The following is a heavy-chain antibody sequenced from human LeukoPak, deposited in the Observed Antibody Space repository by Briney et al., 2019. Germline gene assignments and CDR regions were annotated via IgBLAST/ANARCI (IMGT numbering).Heavy chain of an antibody. Sequence: PGGSLRLSCAASGFTFSGYWMHWVRQAPGKGLVWVSRINSDGSSTSYADSVKDRFTISRDNAKNTLYLQMNSLRAEDTAVYYCARVSDSSSWYIDYWGQGTLVTVSS. CDR2: INSDGSST. J-gene: IGHJ4*02. CDR1: GFTFSGYW. D-gene: IGHD6-13*01. CDR3: ARVSDSSSWYIDY. V-gene: IGHV3-74*01.